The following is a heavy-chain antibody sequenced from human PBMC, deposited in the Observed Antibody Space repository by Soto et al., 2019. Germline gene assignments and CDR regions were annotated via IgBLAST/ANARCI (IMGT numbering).Heavy chain of an antibody. CDR3: ARDSVRDYLYYYYGMDV. CDR2: IGTSSSYI. V-gene: IGHV3-21*01. Sequence: GALRLSCAASGFTFSSYTMNWVRQAPGRGLEWVSSIGTSSSYIYYADSVKGRFTISRDNAKNSLFLQMNSLRADDTAVYYCARDSVRDYLYYYYGMDVWGQGTTVTVSS. D-gene: IGHD4-17*01. J-gene: IGHJ6*02. CDR1: GFTFSSYT.